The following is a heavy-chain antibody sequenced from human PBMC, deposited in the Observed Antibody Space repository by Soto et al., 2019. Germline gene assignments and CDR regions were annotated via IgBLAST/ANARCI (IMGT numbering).Heavy chain of an antibody. CDR2: ISYDGSNK. Sequence: GSLGPSGASHGFTFNRYTMHWVRQAPGKGLEWVAVISYDGSNKYYADSVKGRFTISRDNSKNTLYLQMNSLRAGDTAVYFCARGAPFDPWGQGTLVTVYS. J-gene: IGHJ5*02. V-gene: IGHV3-30-3*02. CDR3: ARGAPFDP. CDR1: GFTFNRYT.